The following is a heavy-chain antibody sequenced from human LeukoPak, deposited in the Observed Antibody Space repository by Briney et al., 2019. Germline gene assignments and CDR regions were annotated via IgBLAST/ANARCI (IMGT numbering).Heavy chain of an antibody. V-gene: IGHV3-49*03. CDR2: IRSKAYGGTT. J-gene: IGHJ3*02. D-gene: IGHD3-22*01. CDR3: TRVPIRTVTLVIVVRGQDVFDI. Sequence: GGSLRLSCTASGFTSGDYAMTWFRQAPGKGLEWVGFIRSKAYGGTTEYAASVKGRLTISRDDSKSIAYLQMNSLKTEDTAVYYCTRVPIRTVTLVIVVRGQDVFDIWGQGTMVTVSS. CDR1: GFTSGDYA.